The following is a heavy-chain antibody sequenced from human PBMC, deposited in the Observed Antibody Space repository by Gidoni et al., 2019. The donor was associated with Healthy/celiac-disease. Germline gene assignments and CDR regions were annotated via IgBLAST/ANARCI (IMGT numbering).Heavy chain of an antibody. V-gene: IGHV3-53*04. J-gene: IGHJ6*02. CDR3: ARWWGTMVRGSYFYYYGMDV. Sequence: EVQLVESGGGLVQPGGSLRLSCPASGFTVSSNYMSWVRQAPGKGLEWVSVVYSGGSTYYADSVKGRFTISRHNSKNTLYLQMNSLRAEDTAVYYCARWWGTMVRGSYFYYYGMDVWGQGTTVTVSS. CDR1: GFTVSSNY. CDR2: VYSGGST. D-gene: IGHD3-10*01.